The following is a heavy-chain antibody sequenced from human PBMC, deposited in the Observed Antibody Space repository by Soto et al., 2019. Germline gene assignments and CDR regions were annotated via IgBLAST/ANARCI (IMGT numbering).Heavy chain of an antibody. J-gene: IGHJ5*02. CDR2: ISYDGSNK. V-gene: IGHV3-30*18. Sequence: GGSLRLSCAASGFTFSSFGMHWVRQAPGKGLEWVAVISYDGSNKYYADSVKGRFTISRDNSKNTLYLQLSSLRVEDSAVYYCAKVTGSYNWHDLDPWGQGTLVTVSS. CDR3: AKVTGSYNWHDLDP. D-gene: IGHD1-1*01. CDR1: GFTFSSFG.